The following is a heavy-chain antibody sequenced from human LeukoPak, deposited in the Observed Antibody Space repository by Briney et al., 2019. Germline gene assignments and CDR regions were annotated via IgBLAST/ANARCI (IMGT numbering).Heavy chain of an antibody. CDR2: IIPIFGTA. CDR3: ARLAAAENALDI. J-gene: IGHJ3*02. CDR1: GGTFSSYA. V-gene: IGHV1-69*13. D-gene: IGHD6-13*01. Sequence: SVKVSCKASGGTFSSYAISWVRQAPGQGLEWMGGIIPIFGTANYAQKFQGRVTITADESTSTAYMELSSLRSEDTAVYYCARLAAAENALDIWGQGTMVTVSS.